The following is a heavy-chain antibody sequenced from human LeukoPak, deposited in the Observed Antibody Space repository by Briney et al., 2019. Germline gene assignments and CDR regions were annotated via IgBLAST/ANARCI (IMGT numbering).Heavy chain of an antibody. J-gene: IGHJ5*02. CDR1: GYTFTSYG. V-gene: IGHV1-18*01. CDR3: ARDTKRSRARWENLGFDP. CDR2: ISAYNGNT. D-gene: IGHD1-26*01. Sequence: ASVKVSCKASGYTFTSYGISWVRQAPGQGLEWMGWISAYNGNTNYAQKLQGRVTMTTDTSTSTAYMELRSLRSDDTAVYYCARDTKRSRARWENLGFDPWGQGTLVAVSS.